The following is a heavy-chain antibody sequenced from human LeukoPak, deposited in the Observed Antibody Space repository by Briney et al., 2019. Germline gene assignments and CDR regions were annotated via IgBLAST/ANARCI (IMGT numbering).Heavy chain of an antibody. Sequence: PSETLSLTCAVSGGSISSSTNWWSWVRQPPGKGLEWIGEIYHSGGTNYNPSLKSRITISVDKSQNQFSLKVNSLTAADTAVYYCATNGYYCMDVWGKGTTVTVSS. CDR3: ATNGYYCMDV. D-gene: IGHD2-8*01. CDR2: IYHSGGT. J-gene: IGHJ6*03. CDR1: GGSISSSTNW. V-gene: IGHV4-4*02.